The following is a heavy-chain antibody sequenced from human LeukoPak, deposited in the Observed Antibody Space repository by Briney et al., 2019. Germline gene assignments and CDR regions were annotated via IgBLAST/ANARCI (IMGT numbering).Heavy chain of an antibody. Sequence: TGGSLRLSCAASGFTFSSYWMYWVRQAPGKGLVWVSRINSDRSSTSYADSVKGRFTISRDNAKNTLYLQMNSLRAEDTAVYYCARRRGIVVSALDIWGQGTMVTVSS. J-gene: IGHJ3*02. CDR3: ARRRGIVVSALDI. V-gene: IGHV3-74*01. D-gene: IGHD3-22*01. CDR2: INSDRSST. CDR1: GFTFSSYW.